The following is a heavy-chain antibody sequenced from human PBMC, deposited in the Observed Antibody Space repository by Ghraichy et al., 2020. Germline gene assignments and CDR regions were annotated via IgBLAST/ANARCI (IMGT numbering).Heavy chain of an antibody. CDR2: TYYRSKWYN. V-gene: IGHV6-1*01. CDR1: GDSVSSNSAA. CDR3: AREYCSSTSCYNGMDV. Sequence: SQTLSLTCGISGDSVSSNSAAWNWIRQSPSRGLEWLGRTYYRSKWYNEYAVSVKSRLTIHPDTSKNQFSLQLNSVTPEDTAVYYCAREYCSSTSCYNGMDVWGQGTTVTVSS. D-gene: IGHD2-2*02. J-gene: IGHJ6*02.